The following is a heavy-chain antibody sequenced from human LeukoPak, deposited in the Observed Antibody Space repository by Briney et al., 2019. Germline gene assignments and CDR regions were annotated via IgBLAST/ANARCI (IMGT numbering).Heavy chain of an antibody. Sequence: SETLSLTCSVSGGSISSHYWSWIRQPPGKGLEWIGYIFNSGSTNYNPSLKSRVTISVSTSKNQFSLKLSSVTAADTAVYYCATQLVDIVATPRRYYFDYWGQGTLVTVSS. CDR1: GGSISSHY. CDR3: ATQLVDIVATPRRYYFDY. J-gene: IGHJ4*02. CDR2: IFNSGST. D-gene: IGHD5-12*01. V-gene: IGHV4-59*08.